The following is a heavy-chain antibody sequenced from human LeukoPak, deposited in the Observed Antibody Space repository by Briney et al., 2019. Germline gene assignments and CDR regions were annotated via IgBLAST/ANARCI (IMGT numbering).Heavy chain of an antibody. CDR1: GGSISSSSYY. CDR2: IYHSGST. CDR3: ARGDGSGYYHDY. Sequence: SETLSLTCTVSGGSISSSSYYWGWIRQPPGKGLEWIGSIYHSGSTYYNPSLKSRVTISVDTSKNQFSLKLSSVTAADTAVYYCARGDGSGYYHDYWGQGTLVTVSS. J-gene: IGHJ4*02. D-gene: IGHD3-22*01. V-gene: IGHV4-39*07.